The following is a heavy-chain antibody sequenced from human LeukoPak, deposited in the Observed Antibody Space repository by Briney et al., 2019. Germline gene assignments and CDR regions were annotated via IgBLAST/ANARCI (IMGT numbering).Heavy chain of an antibody. CDR2: ISGSGAST. V-gene: IGHV3-23*01. CDR3: AKDLPYYYDNSGYLDGGLFDY. CDR1: GFTFSSYA. D-gene: IGHD3-22*01. Sequence: GGSLRLSCAASGFTFSSYAMSRVRQAPGKGLEGVSAISGSGASTYYADSVKGRFTISRDNSKNTLYLQMNSLRAEDTAVYYCAKDLPYYYDNSGYLDGGLFDYWGQGTLVTVSS. J-gene: IGHJ4*02.